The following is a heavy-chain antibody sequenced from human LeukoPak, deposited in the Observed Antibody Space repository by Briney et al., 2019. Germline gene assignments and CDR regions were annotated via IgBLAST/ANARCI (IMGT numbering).Heavy chain of an antibody. CDR3: ARKRSGRGSYLQGGGSYWYFDL. V-gene: IGHV4-39*07. D-gene: IGHD1-26*01. J-gene: IGHJ2*01. CDR1: GASISSSGNY. Sequence: SETLSLTCTVSGASISSSGNYWGWIRQPPGKGLEWIGSIYYSRRTYYNPSLESRVTVSLDRSTNQFSLKLSSVTAADTAVYYCARKRSGRGSYLQGGGSYWYFDLWGRGTLVTVSS. CDR2: IYYSRRT.